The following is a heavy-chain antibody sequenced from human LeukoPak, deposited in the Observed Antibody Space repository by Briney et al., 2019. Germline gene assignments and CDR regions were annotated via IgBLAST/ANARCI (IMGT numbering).Heavy chain of an antibody. J-gene: IGHJ4*02. CDR3: ARDPVYGDYTYDY. Sequence: GGSLRLSCAASGFTFGDYYMSWIRQAPGKGLEWVSYISSSGSTIYYADSVKGRFTISRDNAKNSLYLQMNSLRVEDTAVYYCARDPVYGDYTYDYWGQGTLVTVSS. D-gene: IGHD4-17*01. V-gene: IGHV3-11*01. CDR1: GFTFGDYY. CDR2: ISSSGSTI.